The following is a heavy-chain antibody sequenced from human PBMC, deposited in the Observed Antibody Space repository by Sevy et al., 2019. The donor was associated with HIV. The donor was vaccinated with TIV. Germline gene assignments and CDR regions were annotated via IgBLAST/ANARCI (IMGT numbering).Heavy chain of an antibody. CDR2: ITPDDT. V-gene: IGHV3-23*01. J-gene: IGHJ5*02. CDR3: ARDAQTWWGPWYGTSGADR. D-gene: IGHD1-1*01. Sequence: GGYLRLSCTASGFTFSTYTLTWVRQAPGKGLEWISSITPDDTHYADSVRGRFSVSRDNSKNTRYLQMDSLTVDDTAVYYCARDAQTWWGPWYGTSGADRWGQGTLVTVSS. CDR1: GFTFSTYT.